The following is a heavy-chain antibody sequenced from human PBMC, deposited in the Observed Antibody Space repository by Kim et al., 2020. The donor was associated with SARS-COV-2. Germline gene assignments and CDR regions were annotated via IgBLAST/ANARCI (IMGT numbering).Heavy chain of an antibody. D-gene: IGHD6-19*01. Sequence: KLQGRVTMTTDTSTSTAYMELRSLRSDDTAVYYCARGTGQWLVPSDAFDIWGQGTMVTVSS. J-gene: IGHJ3*02. V-gene: IGHV1-18*01. CDR3: ARGTGQWLVPSDAFDI.